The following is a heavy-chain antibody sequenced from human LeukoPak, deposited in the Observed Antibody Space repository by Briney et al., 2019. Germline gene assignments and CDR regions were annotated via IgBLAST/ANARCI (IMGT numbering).Heavy chain of an antibody. Sequence: GGSLRHSCAASGFTFSSYAMSWVRQAPGKGLEWVSAISGSGGSTYYADSVKGRFTISRDNSKNTLYLQMNSLRAEDTAVYYCAKGGRSGSLMFNYWGQGTLVTVSS. CDR1: GFTFSSYA. CDR2: ISGSGGST. D-gene: IGHD3-10*01. CDR3: AKGGRSGSLMFNY. V-gene: IGHV3-23*01. J-gene: IGHJ4*02.